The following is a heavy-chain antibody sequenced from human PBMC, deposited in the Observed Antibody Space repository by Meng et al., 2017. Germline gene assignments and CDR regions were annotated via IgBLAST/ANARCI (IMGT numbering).Heavy chain of an antibody. Sequence: GGSLRLSCAASGFTFSSYDMHWVRQATGKGLEWVSAIGTAGDTYYPGSVKGRFTISRENAKNSLYLQMNSLRAGDTAVSYCARGSGSDDSSGYYLSSFDYWGQGTLVTVSS. CDR3: ARGSGSDDSSGYYLSSFDY. D-gene: IGHD3-22*01. CDR1: GFTFSSYD. CDR2: IGTAGDT. J-gene: IGHJ4*02. V-gene: IGHV3-13*01.